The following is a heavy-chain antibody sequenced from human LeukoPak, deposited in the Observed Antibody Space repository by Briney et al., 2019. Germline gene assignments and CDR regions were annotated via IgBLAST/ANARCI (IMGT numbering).Heavy chain of an antibody. CDR1: GFIFSDYY. V-gene: IGHV3-11*04. Sequence: GGTLRLSCAASGFIFSDYYMSWIRQAPGKGLEWVSHISGSGRTIYDADSVKGRFTTSRDNAQNSLYLQMNSLRAEDTAVYYCARGSAFTIADIWGQGTMVTVSS. CDR3: ARGSAFTIADI. J-gene: IGHJ3*02. CDR2: ISGSGRTI. D-gene: IGHD2-2*01.